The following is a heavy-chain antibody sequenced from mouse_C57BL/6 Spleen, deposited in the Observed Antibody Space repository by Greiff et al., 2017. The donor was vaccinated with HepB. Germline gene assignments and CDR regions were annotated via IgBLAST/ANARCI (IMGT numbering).Heavy chain of an antibody. J-gene: IGHJ3*01. CDR3: ARWDYGSSYPSAY. CDR2: IHPNSGST. V-gene: IGHV1-64*01. Sequence: AQLQQPGAELVKPGASVKLSCKASGYTFTSYWMHWVKQRPGQGLEWIGMIHPNSGSTNYNEKFKSKATLTVDKSSSTAYMQLSSLTSEDSAVYYCARWDYGSSYPSAYWGQGTLVTVSA. CDR1: GYTFTSYW. D-gene: IGHD1-1*01.